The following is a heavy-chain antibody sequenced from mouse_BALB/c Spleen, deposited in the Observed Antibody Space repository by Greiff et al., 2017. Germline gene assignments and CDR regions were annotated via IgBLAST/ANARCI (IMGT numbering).Heavy chain of an antibody. V-gene: IGHV5-17*02. Sequence: EVHLVESGGGLVQPGGSRKLSCAASGFTFSSFGMHWVRQAPEKGLEWVAYISSGSSTIYYADTVKGRFTISRDNPKNTLFLQMTSLRSEDTAMYYCANDGFLAYWGQGTLVTVSA. J-gene: IGHJ3*01. CDR1: GFTFSSFG. CDR3: ANDGFLAY. CDR2: ISSGSSTI. D-gene: IGHD2-3*01.